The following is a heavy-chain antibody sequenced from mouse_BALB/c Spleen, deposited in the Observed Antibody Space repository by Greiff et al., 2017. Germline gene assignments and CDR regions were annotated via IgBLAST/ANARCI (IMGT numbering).Heavy chain of an antibody. CDR2: INSNGGST. D-gene: IGHD2-1*01. V-gene: IGHV5-6-2*01. CDR3: ARHGPYGNYDAMDY. J-gene: IGHJ4*01. Sequence: EVQLVESGGGLVKLGGSLKLSCAASGFTFSSYYMSWVRQTPEKRLELVAAINSNGGSTYYPDTVKGRFTISRDNAKNTLYLQMSSLKSEDTALYYCARHGPYGNYDAMDYWGQGTSVTVSS. CDR1: GFTFSSYY.